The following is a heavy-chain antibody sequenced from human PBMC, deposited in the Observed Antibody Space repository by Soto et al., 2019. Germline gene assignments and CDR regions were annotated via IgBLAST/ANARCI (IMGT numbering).Heavy chain of an antibody. CDR3: AKDQLKDSSGSYYFDY. J-gene: IGHJ4*02. Sequence: GGSLRLSCAASGFTFSNYGMHWVRQAPGKGLEWVAFISYDRSLKKYADSVEGRFTISRDNSKNTLYLQMNSLRAEDTAVYYCAKDQLKDSSGSYYFDYWGQGTLVTVSS. D-gene: IGHD3-22*01. V-gene: IGHV3-30*18. CDR1: GFTFSNYG. CDR2: ISYDRSLK.